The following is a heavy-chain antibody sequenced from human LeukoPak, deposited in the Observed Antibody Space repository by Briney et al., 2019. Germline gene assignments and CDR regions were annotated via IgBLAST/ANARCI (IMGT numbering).Heavy chain of an antibody. V-gene: IGHV3-30-3*02. CDR3: AKLGESKQLNAPFDY. CDR1: GFTFSNHA. D-gene: IGHD6-13*01. Sequence: PGGSLRLSCTASGFTFSNHAMHWVRQAPGKGLEWLTVISYHGRKEYYADSVTGRFTISRDNSKNTVSLQLNSLRVEDAAVYYCAKLGESKQLNAPFDYWGQGTLVTVSS. CDR2: ISYHGRKE. J-gene: IGHJ4*02.